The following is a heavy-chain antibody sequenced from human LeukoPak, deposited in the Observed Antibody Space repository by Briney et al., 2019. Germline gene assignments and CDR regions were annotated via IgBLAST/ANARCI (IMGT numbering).Heavy chain of an antibody. CDR1: GGSISSYY. V-gene: IGHV4-4*09. Sequence: SETLSLTRTVSGGSISSYYWSWIRQPPGKGLEWIGYIYTSGSTNYNPSLKSRVTISVDTSKNQFSLKLSSVTAADTAVYYCARLFRYCSSTSCYDYYYYMDVWGKGTTVTVSS. CDR2: IYTSGST. CDR3: ARLFRYCSSTSCYDYYYYMDV. D-gene: IGHD2-2*01. J-gene: IGHJ6*03.